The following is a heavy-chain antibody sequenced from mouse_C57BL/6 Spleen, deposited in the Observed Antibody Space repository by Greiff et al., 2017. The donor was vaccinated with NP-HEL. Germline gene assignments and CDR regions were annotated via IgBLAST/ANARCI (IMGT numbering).Heavy chain of an antibody. J-gene: IGHJ2*01. CDR1: GYTFTSYG. CDR3: ARKGPTSIFDY. Sequence: QVQLKQSGAELARPGASVKLSCKASGYTFTSYGISWVKQRTGQGLEWIGEIYPRSGNTYYNEKFKGKATLTADKSSSTAYMELRSLTSEDSAVYFCARKGPTSIFDYWGQGTTLTVSS. V-gene: IGHV1-81*01. CDR2: IYPRSGNT.